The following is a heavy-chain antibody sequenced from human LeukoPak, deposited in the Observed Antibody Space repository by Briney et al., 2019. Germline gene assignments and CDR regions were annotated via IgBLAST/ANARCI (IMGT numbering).Heavy chain of an antibody. Sequence: ASVKVSCKASGYTFTSYDINWVRQATGQGLEWMGWINPNSGGTNYAQKFQGRVTMTRDTSISTAYMELSRLRSDDTAVYYCARAREGSSSWSGFDYWGQGTLVTVSS. D-gene: IGHD6-13*01. CDR2: INPNSGGT. CDR1: GYTFTSYD. J-gene: IGHJ4*02. CDR3: ARAREGSSSWSGFDY. V-gene: IGHV1-2*02.